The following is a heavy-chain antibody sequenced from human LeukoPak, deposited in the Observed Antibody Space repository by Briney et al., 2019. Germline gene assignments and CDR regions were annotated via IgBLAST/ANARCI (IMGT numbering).Heavy chain of an antibody. CDR3: ARSGHRQGNYDYVWGSPTYYYSYGMDV. D-gene: IGHD3-16*01. V-gene: IGHV1-18*01. CDR2: ISAYNGNK. CDR1: GYTFTSYG. J-gene: IGHJ6*02. Sequence: HGASVKVSCQASGYTFTSYGISGLRQAPGQGLEWMGWISAYNGNKNYAQKLQGRVTMTTDTSTSTAYMELRSLRSDNTAVYYCARSGHRQGNYDYVWGSPTYYYSYGMDVWGQGTTVTVSS.